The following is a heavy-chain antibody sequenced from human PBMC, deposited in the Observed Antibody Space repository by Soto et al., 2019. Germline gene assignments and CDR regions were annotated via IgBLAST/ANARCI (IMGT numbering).Heavy chain of an antibody. J-gene: IGHJ3*02. CDR2: ISYDGSNK. CDR3: AKDAGYITMIVALSAFDS. V-gene: IGHV3-30*18. D-gene: IGHD3-22*01. Sequence: GGSLRLSCAASGFTFSSYGIHWVPQAPGKGLEWVAVISYDGSNKYYADSVKGRFTISRDNSKNTLYLQMNSLRAEDTAVYYCAKDAGYITMIVALSAFDSWGQGTRVTVAS. CDR1: GFTFSSYG.